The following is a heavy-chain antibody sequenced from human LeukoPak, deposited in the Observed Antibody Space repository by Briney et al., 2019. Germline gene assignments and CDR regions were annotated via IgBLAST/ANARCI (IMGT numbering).Heavy chain of an antibody. J-gene: IGHJ4*02. Sequence: GASVKVSCKAPGYTFTSYGISWVRQAPGQGLEWMGWISAYNGNTNYAQKLQGRVTMTTDTSTSTAYMELRSLRSDDTAVYYCAREPNWNDEKTFDYWGQGTLVTVSS. V-gene: IGHV1-18*01. CDR3: AREPNWNDEKTFDY. CDR1: GYTFTSYG. CDR2: ISAYNGNT. D-gene: IGHD1-1*01.